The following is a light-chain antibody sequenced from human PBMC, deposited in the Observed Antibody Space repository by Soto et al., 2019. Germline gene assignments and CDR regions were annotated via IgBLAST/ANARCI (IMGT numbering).Light chain of an antibody. V-gene: IGKV1-33*01. Sequence: DIQMTQSPSSLSASVGDRVTITCQASQNINNYLNWYQQKPGRAPKLLIYDASNLEAGVPSRFMGSGSGTDFTFTISRLQTEDIATYYCKQYEYLPTFGQGTRQEIK. CDR3: KQYEYLPT. CDR1: QNINNY. J-gene: IGKJ5*01. CDR2: DAS.